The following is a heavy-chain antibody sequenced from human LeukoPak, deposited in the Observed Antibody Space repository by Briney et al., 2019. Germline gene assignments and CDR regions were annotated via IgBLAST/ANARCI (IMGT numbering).Heavy chain of an antibody. J-gene: IGHJ4*02. V-gene: IGHV1-8*01. CDR1: GYTFTSYD. CDR2: MNPNSGNT. CDR3: ARRDFDY. Sequence: ASVNVSCKASGYTFTSYDINWVRQATGQGLEWMGWMNPNSGNTGYAQKFQGRVTMTRDTSISTAYMELSRLRSDDTAVYYCARRDFDYWGQGTLVTVSS.